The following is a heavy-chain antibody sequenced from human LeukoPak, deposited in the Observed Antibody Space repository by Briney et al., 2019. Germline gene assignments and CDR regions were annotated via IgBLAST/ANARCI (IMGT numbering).Heavy chain of an antibody. CDR2: ISSSGNTI. D-gene: IGHD2-21*02. Sequence: QPGVSLRLSCAASRFTFNNFEMKWLRQAPGKGLVGVTYISSSGNTIYYADYGKVRFTISRYNAKNSLYLQMNRLRADQTAVYYCARSRRGIVVVPAIDYWGQGTLVTVSS. V-gene: IGHV3-48*03. CDR3: ARSRRGIVVVPAIDY. CDR1: RFTFNNFE. J-gene: IGHJ4*02.